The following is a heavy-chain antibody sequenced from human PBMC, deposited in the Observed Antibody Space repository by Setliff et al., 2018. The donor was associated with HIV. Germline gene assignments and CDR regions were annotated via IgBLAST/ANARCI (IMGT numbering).Heavy chain of an antibody. V-gene: IGHV4-61*09. J-gene: IGHJ4*02. CDR1: GGSISSGSYY. Sequence: PSETLSLTCTVSGGSISSGSYYWSWIRQPAGKGLEWIGHIYTSGSTNYNPSLKNRVTILLSTTKNQFSLDLHSMTATDTATYFCARQLSNSFESWGQGTLVTVSS. CDR3: ARQLSNSFES. CDR2: IYTSGST. D-gene: IGHD1-1*01.